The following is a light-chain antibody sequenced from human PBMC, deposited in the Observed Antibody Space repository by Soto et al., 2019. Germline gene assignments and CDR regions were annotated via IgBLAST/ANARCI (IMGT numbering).Light chain of an antibody. CDR3: QQYGSSPIT. CDR2: GAS. J-gene: IGKJ5*01. V-gene: IGKV3-20*01. CDR1: QSVSSY. Sequence: EIVLTQSPATLSLSPGERATLSCRASQSVSSYLAWYQQKPGQAPRIIIFGASGRATGIPDRFSGSGSGTDFTLTISRLEPEDFAVYYCQQYGSSPITFGQGTRLEIK.